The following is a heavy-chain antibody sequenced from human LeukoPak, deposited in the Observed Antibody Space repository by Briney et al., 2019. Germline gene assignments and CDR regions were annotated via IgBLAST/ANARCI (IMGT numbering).Heavy chain of an antibody. V-gene: IGHV4-34*01. J-gene: IGHJ6*03. CDR2: INHSGST. CDR1: GGSFSGYY. Sequence: PSETLSLTCAAYGGSFSGYYWSWIRQPPGKGLEWIGEINHSGSTNYNPSFKSRVTISVDTSKNQFSLKLSSVTAADTAVYYCASGNDYPYYYYYMDVWGKGTTVTVSS. CDR3: ASGNDYPYYYYYMDV. D-gene: IGHD4-11*01.